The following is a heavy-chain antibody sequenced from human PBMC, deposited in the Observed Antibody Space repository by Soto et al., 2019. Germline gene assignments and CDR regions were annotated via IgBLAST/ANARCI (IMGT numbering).Heavy chain of an antibody. CDR1: GFSLSTSGVG. CDR2: IYWDDNK. D-gene: IGHD3-9*01. Sequence: QITLKESGHTLVKPTQTLTLTCTFSGFSLSTSGVGVGWIRQPPGKALAWLALIYWDDNKRYSPSLKTRLTITKDTSKNQVVLTMTNMDPVDTATYYCAHREVLTDLDCWGQGTLVTVSS. CDR3: AHREVLTDLDC. J-gene: IGHJ4*02. V-gene: IGHV2-5*02.